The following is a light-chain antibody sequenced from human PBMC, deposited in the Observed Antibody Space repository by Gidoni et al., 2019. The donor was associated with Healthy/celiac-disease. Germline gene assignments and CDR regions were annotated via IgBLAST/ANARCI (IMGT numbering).Light chain of an antibody. J-gene: IGKJ1*01. CDR2: GAS. CDR1: QSVSSK. CDR3: QHGWT. V-gene: IGKV3-15*01. Sequence: IVMTPSPATLSVSPGERASLSCRASQSVSSKLAWYQKKPGQAPSLLIYGASTRATGIPARFSGSGSGTEFTLTISSLQSEDFAVYYCQHGWTFXQXTKVEIK.